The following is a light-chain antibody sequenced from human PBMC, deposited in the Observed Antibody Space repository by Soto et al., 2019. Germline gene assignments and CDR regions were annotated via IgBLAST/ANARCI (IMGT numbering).Light chain of an antibody. Sequence: DIPMTQSPSTLSAHEGDRVTIPCRASQSISNWLAWYQQKPGKAPKLLIYKASGLESGVPSRFSGSGSGTDFSLTISSLQPDDFATYYCQQYNRYSTFGQGTKVDIK. V-gene: IGKV1-5*03. CDR2: KAS. CDR3: QQYNRYST. J-gene: IGKJ1*01. CDR1: QSISNW.